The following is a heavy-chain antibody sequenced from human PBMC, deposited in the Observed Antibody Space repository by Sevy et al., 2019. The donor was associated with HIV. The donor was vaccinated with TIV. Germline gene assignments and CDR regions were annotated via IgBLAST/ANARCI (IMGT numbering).Heavy chain of an antibody. D-gene: IGHD2-15*01. V-gene: IGHV3-53*01. Sequence: GGSLRLSCGASGFTFSTYWMSWVRQAPGKGLEWVAVVYSGGATYYADSVKGRFTISRDKSKSTLYLQMKSLRAEDTAVYYCARVGYCRGGTCFSGFYYAMDVWGQGTTVTVSS. CDR2: VYSGGAT. CDR1: GFTFSTYW. CDR3: ARVGYCRGGTCFSGFYYAMDV. J-gene: IGHJ6*02.